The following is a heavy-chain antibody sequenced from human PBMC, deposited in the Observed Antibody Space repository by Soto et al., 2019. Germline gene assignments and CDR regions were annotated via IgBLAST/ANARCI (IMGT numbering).Heavy chain of an antibody. CDR2: ISGSSSTT. V-gene: IGHV3-48*01. D-gene: IGHD4-17*01. J-gene: IGHJ4*02. CDR1: GFTFSSYG. Sequence: PGGSLRLSCAASGFTFSSYGMNWVRQAPGKGLEWVSYISGSSSTTYYADSMKGRFSISRDNGKNSLYLQMNSLRAEDTAVYYCARDRYGDYSFDSWGQGT. CDR3: ARDRYGDYSFDS.